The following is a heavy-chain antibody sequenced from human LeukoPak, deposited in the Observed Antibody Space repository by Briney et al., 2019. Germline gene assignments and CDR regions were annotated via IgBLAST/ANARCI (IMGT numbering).Heavy chain of an antibody. CDR3: AREGYGSGRRPVGFDP. CDR1: GYSISSGYY. D-gene: IGHD3-10*01. V-gene: IGHV4-38-2*02. Sequence: SETLSLTCIVSGYSISSGYYWGWIRQSPGKGLEWIGSIYHSGSTYYNPSLKSRVTISVDTSKNQFSLKLSSVTAADTAVYYCAREGYGSGRRPVGFDPWGQGTLVTASS. CDR2: IYHSGST. J-gene: IGHJ5*02.